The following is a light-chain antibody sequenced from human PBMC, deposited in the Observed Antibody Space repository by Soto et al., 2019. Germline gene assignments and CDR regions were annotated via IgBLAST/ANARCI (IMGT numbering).Light chain of an antibody. Sequence: AIQLTQSPSSLSASVGDRVRIFCRASQGVSSALAWYQQKPGKAPELLIYGVSSLESGVPSRISGTGSGTDFTLTISSLQPEDFATYYCQQFINFPLTFGGGTKVQIK. CDR2: GVS. CDR1: QGVSSA. J-gene: IGKJ4*01. CDR3: QQFINFPLT. V-gene: IGKV1D-13*01.